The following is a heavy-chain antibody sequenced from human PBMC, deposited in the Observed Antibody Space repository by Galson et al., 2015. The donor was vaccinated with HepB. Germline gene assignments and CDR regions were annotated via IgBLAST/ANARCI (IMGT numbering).Heavy chain of an antibody. CDR1: GFIFTSHP. D-gene: IGHD1-26*01. J-gene: IGHJ4*02. V-gene: IGHV3-21*06. Sequence: LRLSCAASGFIFTSHPMSRVRQAPGKGLEWVSSINSGSTSIHYADSLRGRVTISRDNTKNSLYLQMNSLQVEDTAVYYCARGGGSFGYWGQGTLVTVSS. CDR3: ARGGGSFGY. CDR2: INSGSTSI.